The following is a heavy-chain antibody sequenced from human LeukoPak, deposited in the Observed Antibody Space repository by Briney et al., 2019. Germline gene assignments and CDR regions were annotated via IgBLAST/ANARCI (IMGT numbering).Heavy chain of an antibody. CDR1: GGSISSYY. V-gene: IGHV4-59*08. Sequence: NPSETLSLTCTVSGGSISSYYWSWIRQPPGKGLEWIGYIYYSGSTNYNPSLKSRVTISVDTSKNQFSLKLSSVTAADTAVYYCARLGYDFWSGFRNYYYGMDVWGQGTTVTVSS. CDR3: ARLGYDFWSGFRNYYYGMDV. CDR2: IYYSGST. D-gene: IGHD3-3*01. J-gene: IGHJ6*02.